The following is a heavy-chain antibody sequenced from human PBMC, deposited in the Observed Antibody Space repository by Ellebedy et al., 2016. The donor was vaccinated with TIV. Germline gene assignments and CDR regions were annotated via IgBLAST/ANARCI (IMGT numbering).Heavy chain of an antibody. Sequence: GESLKISXAASGFTFSSYWMTWVRQAPGKGLEWVANIKQDGSEKHYVDSVKGRFTISRDNAKNSLFLQMNSLRAEDTAVYYCVRIVGATSFDYWGQGTLVTVSS. CDR1: GFTFSSYW. V-gene: IGHV3-7*01. CDR3: VRIVGATSFDY. D-gene: IGHD1-26*01. CDR2: IKQDGSEK. J-gene: IGHJ4*02.